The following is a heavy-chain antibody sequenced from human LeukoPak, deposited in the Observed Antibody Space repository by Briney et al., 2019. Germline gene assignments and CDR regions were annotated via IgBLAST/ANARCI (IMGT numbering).Heavy chain of an antibody. CDR3: ARKYCSTTSCSYGFDM. CDR1: GGSISSGSYY. Sequence: TSETLSLTCTVSGGSISSGSYYWSWIRQPAGKGLEWIGRIYTSGSTNYNPSLKSRVTISVDTSKNQFSLRLTSVTAADTAVYFCARKYCSTTSCSYGFDMWGQGTMVTVSS. D-gene: IGHD2-2*01. CDR2: IYTSGST. V-gene: IGHV4-61*02. J-gene: IGHJ3*02.